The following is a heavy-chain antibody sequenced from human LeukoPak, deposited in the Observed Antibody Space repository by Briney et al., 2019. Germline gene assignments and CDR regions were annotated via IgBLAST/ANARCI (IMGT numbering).Heavy chain of an antibody. Sequence: PGGSLRLSCAASGFTFDDYAMHWVRQAPGKGLEWVSLISWDGGIIYYADSVKGRFTISRDNSKNSLYLQMNSLRTEDTALYYCAKDMSGYSGLDCWGQGTLVTVSS. D-gene: IGHD5-12*01. V-gene: IGHV3-43D*03. J-gene: IGHJ4*02. CDR2: ISWDGGII. CDR1: GFTFDDYA. CDR3: AKDMSGYSGLDC.